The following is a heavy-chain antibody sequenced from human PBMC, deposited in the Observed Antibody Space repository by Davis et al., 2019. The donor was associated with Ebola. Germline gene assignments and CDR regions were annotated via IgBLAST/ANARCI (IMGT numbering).Heavy chain of an antibody. CDR1: GYTFTGYD. CDR2: MNPNSGNT. Sequence: AASVKVSCKASGYTFTGYDINWVRQATGQGLEWMGWMNPNSGNTGYAQKFQGRATMTRENSMSTAYMELSSLRSEDTAVYFCARGGVAYSDLDYWGQGTLVAVSS. D-gene: IGHD2-21*01. V-gene: IGHV1-8*01. J-gene: IGHJ4*02. CDR3: ARGGVAYSDLDY.